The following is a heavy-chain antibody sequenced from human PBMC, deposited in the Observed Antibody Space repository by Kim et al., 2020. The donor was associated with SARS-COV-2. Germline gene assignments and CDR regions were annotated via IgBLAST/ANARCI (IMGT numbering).Heavy chain of an antibody. Sequence: GGSLRLSCSASGFIFSDYAIHWVRRAPGLGLQYVSATNRGGDGSFYADSVKDRFTIFRDNSKNTLFLQMSGLRIAETAIYYCVRYGRNYEAGHWAQGTLV. CDR1: GFIFSDYA. D-gene: IGHD1-7*01. CDR3: VRYGRNYEAGH. J-gene: IGHJ4*02. CDR2: TNRGGDGS. V-gene: IGHV3-64*04.